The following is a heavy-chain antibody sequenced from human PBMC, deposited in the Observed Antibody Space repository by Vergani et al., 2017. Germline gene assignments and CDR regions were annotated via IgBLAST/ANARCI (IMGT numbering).Heavy chain of an antibody. CDR3: ARDTVTGSRYFDY. V-gene: IGHV3-9*01. J-gene: IGHJ4*02. Sequence: EVHLVGSGGDLVQPGRSLRLSCAASGFSFDDYGMHWVRQVPGKGLEWVSGILRETGSIGYADSVKGRFTISRDNSKNTLFLQMNSLRPEDTAVYYCARDTVTGSRYFDYWGQGTLVTVSS. D-gene: IGHD6-19*01. CDR2: ILRETGSI. CDR1: GFSFDDYG.